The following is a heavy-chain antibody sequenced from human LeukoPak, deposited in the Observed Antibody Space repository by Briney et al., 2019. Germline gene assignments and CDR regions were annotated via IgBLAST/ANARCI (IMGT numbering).Heavy chain of an antibody. D-gene: IGHD2-2*01. CDR1: GFTFSSYA. V-gene: IGHV3-23*01. Sequence: GGSLRLSCAASGFTFSSYAMTWVRQAPGKGLEWVSAVSGSGDTTYYADSVQGRFSISRDNSKNTLYVQMNSLSHEDTAIYYCAKGPVVPIATYFFDFWGPGTLVIVSS. J-gene: IGHJ4*02. CDR2: VSGSGDTT. CDR3: AKGPVVPIATYFFDF.